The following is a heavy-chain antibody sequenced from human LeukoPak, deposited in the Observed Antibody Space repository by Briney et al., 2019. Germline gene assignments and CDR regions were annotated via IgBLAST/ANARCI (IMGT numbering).Heavy chain of an antibody. Sequence: PSETLSLTCTVSGGSISSYYWSWIRQPAGKGLEWIGRIYYSGSTYFNPSLKSRVTISVDTSKNQFSLKLNSVTAADTAVYYCARHVRKRGIAAAGSPGWFDPWGQGTLVTVSS. CDR1: GGSISSYY. V-gene: IGHV4-59*05. J-gene: IGHJ5*02. CDR3: ARHVRKRGIAAAGSPGWFDP. CDR2: IYYSGST. D-gene: IGHD6-13*01.